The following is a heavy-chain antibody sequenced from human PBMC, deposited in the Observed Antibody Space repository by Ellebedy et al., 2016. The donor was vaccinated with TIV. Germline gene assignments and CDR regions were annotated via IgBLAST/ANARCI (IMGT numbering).Heavy chain of an antibody. J-gene: IGHJ4*02. Sequence: MPGGSLRLSCTVSGGSISSYYWSWIRQPPGKGLEWIGYIYYSGSTNYNPSLKSRVTISVDTSKNQFSLKLSSVTAADTAVYYCARHYDSSGYWFDYWGQGTLVTVSS. D-gene: IGHD3-22*01. CDR2: IYYSGST. CDR1: GGSISSYY. CDR3: ARHYDSSGYWFDY. V-gene: IGHV4-59*08.